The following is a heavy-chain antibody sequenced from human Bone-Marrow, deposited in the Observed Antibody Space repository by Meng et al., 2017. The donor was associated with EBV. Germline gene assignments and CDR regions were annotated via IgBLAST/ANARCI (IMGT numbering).Heavy chain of an antibody. J-gene: IGHJ4*02. Sequence: QVQLVQSGSDLQKPGASVKLSCKASGYTFSSYAMNWVRQAPGKGLEWMGWINTKTGKPTYAPGFTGRFVFSLDTSDSTTYLQISSLKTEDSAVYYCARDGGRRLDYWGQGTLVTVSS. CDR1: GYTFSSYA. CDR2: INTKTGKP. D-gene: IGHD3-16*01. V-gene: IGHV7-4-1*02. CDR3: ARDGGRRLDY.